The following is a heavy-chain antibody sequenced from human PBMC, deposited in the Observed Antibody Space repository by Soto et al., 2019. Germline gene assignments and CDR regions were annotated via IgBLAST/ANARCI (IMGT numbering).Heavy chain of an antibody. CDR1: GFTFSSYD. V-gene: IGHV3-13*01. J-gene: IGHJ4*02. CDR2: IGTADDT. CDR3: ARDVGDGCFDY. Sequence: PGGSLRLSCAASGFTFSSYDMHWVRQATGKGLEWVSAIGTADDTYYPGSVKGRFTISRENAKNSLYLQMNSLRAEDTAVYYCARDVGDGCFDYWGQGTLVTVSS. D-gene: IGHD6-19*01.